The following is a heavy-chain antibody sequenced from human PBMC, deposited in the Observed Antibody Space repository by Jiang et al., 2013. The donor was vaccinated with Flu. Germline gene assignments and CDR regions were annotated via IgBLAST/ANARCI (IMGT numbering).Heavy chain of an antibody. CDR2: LLQWEH. Sequence: ETLSLTCTVSGGSSAVVVTTGAGSGSPREGTGVDWVYLLQWEHQLQPSLKSRVTISVDTSKNQFSLKLSSVTAADTAVYYCARDRSDSSGYYYPGGMDVWGQGTTVTVSS. V-gene: IGHV4-61*01. CDR3: ARDRSDSSGYYYPGGMDV. J-gene: IGHJ6*02. D-gene: IGHD3-22*01. CDR1: GGSSAVVVTT.